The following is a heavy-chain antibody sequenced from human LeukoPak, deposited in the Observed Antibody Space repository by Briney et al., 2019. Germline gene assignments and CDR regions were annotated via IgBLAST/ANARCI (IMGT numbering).Heavy chain of an antibody. CDR1: GFTLSSYV. V-gene: IGHV3-30*03. CDR2: ISYDGSNK. D-gene: IGHD6-19*01. J-gene: IGHJ4*02. CDR3: ATGSGWYSPDY. Sequence: GRSLRLSCAASGFTLSSYVMHWVRQAPGKGLGWVAFISYDGSNKYYADSVKGRFTISRDNSKNMLYLQMNSLRAEDTAVYYCATGSGWYSPDYWGQGTLVTVSS.